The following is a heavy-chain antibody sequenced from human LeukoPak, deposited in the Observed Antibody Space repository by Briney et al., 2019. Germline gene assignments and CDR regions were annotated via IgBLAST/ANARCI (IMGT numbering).Heavy chain of an antibody. CDR3: AREGCSSGSCYSYYYYGMDV. Sequence: SETLSLTCTVSGGSISSGSYYWGWVRQPAGKGLEWSGRIYISGRTNYNPSLKSRLTISVNTSKNQFSLNLSSVTAANTAVYYCAREGCSSGSCYSYYYYGMDVWGQGTTVTVFS. D-gene: IGHD2-15*01. V-gene: IGHV4-61*02. CDR1: GGSISSGSYY. J-gene: IGHJ6*02. CDR2: IYISGRT.